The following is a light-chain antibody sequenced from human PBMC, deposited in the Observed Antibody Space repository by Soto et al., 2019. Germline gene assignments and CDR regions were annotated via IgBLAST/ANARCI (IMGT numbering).Light chain of an antibody. J-gene: IGKJ4*01. CDR3: QQRSNWPLT. CDR1: QSVSSY. CDR2: DAS. V-gene: IGKV3-11*01. Sequence: EIMLTQSPATLSLSPGERATLCCRASQSVSSYLAWYQQKPGQAPRLLIYDASNRATGIPARFSGSGSGTDFTLTISSLEPEDFAVYYCQQRSNWPLTFGGGTNVDI.